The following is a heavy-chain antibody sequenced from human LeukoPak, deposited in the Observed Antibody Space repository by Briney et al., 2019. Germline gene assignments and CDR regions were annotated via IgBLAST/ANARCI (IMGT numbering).Heavy chain of an antibody. D-gene: IGHD6-13*01. CDR2: IYYSGST. V-gene: IGHV4-31*03. CDR3: ARARSAAGNFDY. Sequence: SETLSLTCTVSGGSISSGGYYWSWIRQHPGRGLEWIGYIYYSGSTYYNPSLKSRVTISADTSKNQFSLTLSSVTAADTAVYYCARARSAAGNFDYWGQGTQVTVSS. J-gene: IGHJ4*02. CDR1: GGSISSGGYY.